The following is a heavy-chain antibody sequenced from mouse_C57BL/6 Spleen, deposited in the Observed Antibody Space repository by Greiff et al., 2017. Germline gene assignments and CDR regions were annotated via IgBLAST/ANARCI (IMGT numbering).Heavy chain of an antibody. CDR1: GFTFSDFY. J-gene: IGHJ4*01. D-gene: IGHD4-1*01. CDR2: SRNKANDYTT. CDR3: ARDLTGYYAMDY. Sequence: EVKLVESGGGLVQSGRSLRLSCATSGFTFSDFYMEWVRQAPGKGLEWIAASRNKANDYTTEYSASVKGRFIVSRDTSQSILYLQMNALRAEDTAIYYCARDLTGYYAMDYWGQGTSVTVSS. V-gene: IGHV7-1*01.